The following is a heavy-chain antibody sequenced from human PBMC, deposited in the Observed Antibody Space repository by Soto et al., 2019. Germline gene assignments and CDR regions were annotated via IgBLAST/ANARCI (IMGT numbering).Heavy chain of an antibody. D-gene: IGHD3-10*01. V-gene: IGHV3-15*07. CDR2: IESKTNGGTT. J-gene: IGHJ5*02. CDR1: GLVFTNAQ. CDR3: ATAYYYGSGSSP. Sequence: GGSLRLSCAASGLVFTNAQMHWVRQAPGEGLEWLALIESKTNGGTTKYAAPVKGRFTISRDDSKNMLFLQMNSLRTEDTAVYYCATAYYYGSGSSPWGQGALVTVSS.